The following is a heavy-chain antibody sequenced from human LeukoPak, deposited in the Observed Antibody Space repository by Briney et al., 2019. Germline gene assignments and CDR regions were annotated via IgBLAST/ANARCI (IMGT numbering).Heavy chain of an antibody. J-gene: IGHJ5*02. D-gene: IGHD3-10*01. Sequence: SVQVSCKASGGTFSSYAISWVRQAPGQGLEWMGRIIPIFGTANYAQKFPGRVTITTDESTSTAYMELSSLRSEDTAVYYCARAPITMVRGVPTTYNWFDPWGQGTLVTVSS. CDR1: GGTFSSYA. V-gene: IGHV1-69*05. CDR3: ARAPITMVRGVPTTYNWFDP. CDR2: IIPIFGTA.